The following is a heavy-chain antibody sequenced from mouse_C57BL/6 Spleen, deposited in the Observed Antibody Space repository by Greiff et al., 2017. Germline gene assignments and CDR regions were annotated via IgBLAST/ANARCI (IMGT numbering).Heavy chain of an antibody. CDR3: ASDGNPDY. J-gene: IGHJ2*01. Sequence: VQLKESGGGLVKPGGSLKLSCAASGFTFSDYGMHWVRQAPEKGLEWVAYISSGSSTIYYADTVKGRFTISRDNAKNTLFLQMTSLRSEDTAMYYCASDGNPDYWGQGTTLTVSS. D-gene: IGHD2-1*01. CDR2: ISSGSSTI. V-gene: IGHV5-17*01. CDR1: GFTFSDYG.